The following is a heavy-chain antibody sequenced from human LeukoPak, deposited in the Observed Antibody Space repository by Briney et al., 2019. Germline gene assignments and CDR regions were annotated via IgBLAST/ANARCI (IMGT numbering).Heavy chain of an antibody. CDR1: GFTVSSNY. D-gene: IGHD3-10*01. J-gene: IGHJ4*02. CDR3: ARGPNYYGSADTD. CDR2: IYSGGST. Sequence: GGSLRLSCAASGFTVSSNYMSWVRQAPGKGLEWVSVIYSGGSTYYADSVKGRFTISRDNSKNTLYLQMSSLRAEDTAVYYCARGPNYYGSADTDWGQGTLITVSS. V-gene: IGHV3-53*01.